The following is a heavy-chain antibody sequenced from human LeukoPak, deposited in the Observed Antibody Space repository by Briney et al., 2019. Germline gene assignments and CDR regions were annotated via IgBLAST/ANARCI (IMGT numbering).Heavy chain of an antibody. V-gene: IGHV3-21*01. CDR2: ISSSSSYI. D-gene: IGHD2-15*01. J-gene: IGHJ3*02. CDR3: ARDKVNVVVVAAFDAFDI. Sequence: PGGSLRLSCAASGFTFSSYSMNWVRQAPGKGLEWVSSISSSSSYIYYADSVKGRFTISRDNAKNSLYLQMNSLRAEDTAVYYCARDKVNVVVVAAFDAFDIWGQGTMVTVSS. CDR1: GFTFSSYS.